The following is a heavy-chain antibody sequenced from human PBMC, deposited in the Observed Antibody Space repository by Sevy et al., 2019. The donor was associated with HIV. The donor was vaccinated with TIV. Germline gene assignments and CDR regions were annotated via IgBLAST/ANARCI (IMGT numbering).Heavy chain of an antibody. CDR3: ARERDGYNYGLDY. D-gene: IGHD5-12*01. J-gene: IGHJ4*02. Sequence: GGSLRLSCAASGFTFSTYSMNWVRQAPGKGLEWVSYITGRSSSIYYADSVRGRFTISRDNATNLLFLQMKSLRAEDTAVYYCARERDGYNYGLDYWGQGTLVTVSS. V-gene: IGHV3-48*01. CDR2: ITGRSSSI. CDR1: GFTFSTYS.